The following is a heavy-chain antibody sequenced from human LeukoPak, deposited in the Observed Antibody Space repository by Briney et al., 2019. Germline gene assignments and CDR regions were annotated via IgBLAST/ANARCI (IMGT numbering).Heavy chain of an antibody. Sequence: SETLSLTCAVYGGSFSGYYWSWIRQPPGKGLEWIGEINHSGSTNYNPSLKSRVTISVDTSKNQFSLKLSSVTAADTAVYYCARHSKIVVVAASYFDYWGQGTLVTVSS. D-gene: IGHD2-15*01. V-gene: IGHV4-34*01. CDR1: GGSFSGYY. CDR3: ARHSKIVVVAASYFDY. J-gene: IGHJ4*02. CDR2: INHSGST.